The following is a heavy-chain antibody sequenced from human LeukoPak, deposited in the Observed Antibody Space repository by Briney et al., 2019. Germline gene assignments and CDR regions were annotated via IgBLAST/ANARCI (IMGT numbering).Heavy chain of an antibody. D-gene: IGHD5-12*01. J-gene: IGHJ5*02. V-gene: IGHV3-33*06. Sequence: GGSLRLSCAASGFTFSTYAMSWVRQAPGKGLEWVAVIWYDGSNKYYADSVKGRFTISRDNSKNTLYLQMNSLRAEDTAVYYCAKGQGEDSGYDPGFDPWGQGTLVTVSS. CDR1: GFTFSTYA. CDR3: AKGQGEDSGYDPGFDP. CDR2: IWYDGSNK.